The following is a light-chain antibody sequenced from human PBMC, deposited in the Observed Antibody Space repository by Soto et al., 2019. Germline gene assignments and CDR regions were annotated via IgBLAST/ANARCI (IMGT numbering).Light chain of an antibody. Sequence: DIVMTQSPDSLAVSLGERATINCKSSQSVLYSSNNENYLAWYQLKPGQPPKLLIYWASSRESGVPDRFSGSGSGPDFTLTISSLQAEALAVYSCQQYYSGLWTLGQGTKVEIK. CDR3: QQYYSGLWT. CDR1: QSVLYSSNNENY. V-gene: IGKV4-1*01. J-gene: IGKJ1*01. CDR2: WAS.